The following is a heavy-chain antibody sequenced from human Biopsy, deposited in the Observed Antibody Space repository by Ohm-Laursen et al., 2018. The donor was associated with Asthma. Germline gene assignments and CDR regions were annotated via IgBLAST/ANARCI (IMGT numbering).Heavy chain of an antibody. CDR1: AGSFSAFF. CDR3: ARGPELDV. Sequence: GTLSLTCDVYAGSFSAFFWTWICQSPGKGLEWIGETNERGVTNNNPSLKSRVIISIDTYWNRVSLKLPSVTAADTAVYYCARGPELDVWGQGTTVTVSS. J-gene: IGHJ6*02. CDR2: TNERGVT. V-gene: IGHV4-34*01.